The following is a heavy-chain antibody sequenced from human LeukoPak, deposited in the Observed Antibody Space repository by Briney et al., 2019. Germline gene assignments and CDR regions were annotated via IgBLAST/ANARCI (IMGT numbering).Heavy chain of an antibody. J-gene: IGHJ4*02. CDR2: IYYSGST. V-gene: IGHV4-59*01. CDR3: ARFSADVLLNYFDY. CDR1: GGSISSYY. Sequence: SETLSLTCTVSGGSISSYYWSWIRQPPGKGLEWIGYIYYSGSTNYNPSLKSRVTISVDTSKNQFSLKLRSVTAADTAVYYCARFSADVLLNYFDYWGQGTLVTVSS. D-gene: IGHD2-2*01.